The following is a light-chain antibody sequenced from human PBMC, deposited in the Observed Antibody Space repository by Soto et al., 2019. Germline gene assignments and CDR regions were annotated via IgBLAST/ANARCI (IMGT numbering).Light chain of an antibody. Sequence: EIVLTQSPGTLSLSPGERATLSCRASQSVSSSYLAWYQQKPGQAPRLLIYGASSRATGIPDRFSGSGSGTDFPLTISRLEPEDFAVYYCQQYGSSRKSWTFGQGTKVEIK. V-gene: IGKV3-20*01. CDR1: QSVSSSY. CDR2: GAS. J-gene: IGKJ1*01. CDR3: QQYGSSRKSWT.